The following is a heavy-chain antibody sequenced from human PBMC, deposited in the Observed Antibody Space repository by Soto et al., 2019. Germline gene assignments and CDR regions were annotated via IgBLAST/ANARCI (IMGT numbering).Heavy chain of an antibody. V-gene: IGHV3-33*01. Sequence: QVQLVESGGGVVQPGRSLRLSCAASGFTFSNYGMHWVRQAPGKGLEWVAVILNDGSNRYHADSVKDRFTISRDNSKNTFYLQMNSLRAEDTAVYYWARDDEYSGNGMDVWGQGTTVTVS. CDR3: ARDDEYSGNGMDV. D-gene: IGHD3-10*01. J-gene: IGHJ6*02. CDR1: GFTFSNYG. CDR2: ILNDGSNR.